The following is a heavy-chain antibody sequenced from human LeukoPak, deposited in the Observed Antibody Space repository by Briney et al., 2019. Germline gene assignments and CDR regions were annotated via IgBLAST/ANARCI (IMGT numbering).Heavy chain of an antibody. J-gene: IGHJ6*02. Sequence: GGSLRLSCAASGITFSSYSMNWVRQAPGKGLEWVSSISSSSSYIYYADSVKGRFTISRDNAKNSLYLQMNSLRAEDTAVYYCARDYYGSGSYYYYYYGMDVWGQGTTVTVSS. CDR2: ISSSSSYI. V-gene: IGHV3-21*01. CDR1: GITFSSYS. D-gene: IGHD3-10*01. CDR3: ARDYYGSGSYYYYYYGMDV.